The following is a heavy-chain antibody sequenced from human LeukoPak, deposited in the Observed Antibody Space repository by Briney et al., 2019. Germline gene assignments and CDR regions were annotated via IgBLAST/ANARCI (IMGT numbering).Heavy chain of an antibody. J-gene: IGHJ4*02. CDR1: GGSFSGYY. D-gene: IGHD3-10*01. V-gene: IGHV4-34*01. Sequence: ASETLSLTCAVYGGSFSGYYWSWIRQPPGKGLEWIGEINHSGSTNYNPSLKSRVTISVDTSKNQFSLKLSSVTAADTAVYYCARVADGYYGSGSSYYFDYWGQGTLVTVSS. CDR2: INHSGST. CDR3: ARVADGYYGSGSSYYFDY.